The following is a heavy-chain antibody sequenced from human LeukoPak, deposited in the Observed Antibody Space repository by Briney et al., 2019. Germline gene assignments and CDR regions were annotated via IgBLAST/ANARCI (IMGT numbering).Heavy chain of an antibody. V-gene: IGHV1-2*02. CDR2: INPTSGGT. CDR1: GYTFTSYG. Sequence: APVKVSCKASGYTFTSYGISWVRQAPGQGLEWMGWINPTSGGTNYAQKFQDRVTMTRDTSISTAYMELSRLRSDDTAVYYCARSPHILTGENFDYWGQGTLVTVSS. CDR3: ARSPHILTGENFDY. J-gene: IGHJ4*02. D-gene: IGHD3-9*01.